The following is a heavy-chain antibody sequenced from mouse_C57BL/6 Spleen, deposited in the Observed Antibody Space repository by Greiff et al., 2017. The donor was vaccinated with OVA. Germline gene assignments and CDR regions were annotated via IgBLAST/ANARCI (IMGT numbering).Heavy chain of an antibody. Sequence: QVQLQQPGAELVRPGSSVKLSCKASGYTFTSYWMHWVKQRPIQGLEWIGNIDPSDSETHYNQKFKDKATLTVHKSSSTAYMQLSSLTSEDSAVYYCARGRTRLGYLGYWGQGTLVTVSA. J-gene: IGHJ3*01. V-gene: IGHV1-52*01. D-gene: IGHD2-3*01. CDR1: GYTFTSYW. CDR2: IDPSDSET. CDR3: ARGRTRLGYLGY.